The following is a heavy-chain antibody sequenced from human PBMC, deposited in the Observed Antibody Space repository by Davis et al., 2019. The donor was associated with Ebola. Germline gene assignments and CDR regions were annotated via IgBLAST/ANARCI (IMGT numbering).Heavy chain of an antibody. V-gene: IGHV4-61*08. J-gene: IGHJ4*02. CDR2: IYYTGST. Sequence: MPGGSLRLSCTVSGFSITDGYYWGWIRQPPGKGLECIGYIYYTGSTDYNPSLKSRVTMSVDASKNQFSLRLSSVTAADTAVYYCARLTGPFDYWGQGTLVTVSS. CDR3: ARLTGPFDY. CDR1: GFSITDGYY. D-gene: IGHD1-20*01.